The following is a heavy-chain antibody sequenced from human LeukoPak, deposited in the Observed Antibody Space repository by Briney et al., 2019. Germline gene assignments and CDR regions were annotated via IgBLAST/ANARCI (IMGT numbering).Heavy chain of an antibody. CDR2: ISGGGDIT. CDR1: GFNFANHA. CDR3: ARDGYNEMYYFDY. Sequence: GGSLRLSCAASGFNFANHAMSWVRQTAGKGLEWVSAISGGGDITYYADSVKGRFTISRDNSKNTLYLQMNSLRAEDTAVYYCARDGYNEMYYFDYWGQGTLVTVSS. J-gene: IGHJ4*02. D-gene: IGHD5-24*01. V-gene: IGHV3-23*01.